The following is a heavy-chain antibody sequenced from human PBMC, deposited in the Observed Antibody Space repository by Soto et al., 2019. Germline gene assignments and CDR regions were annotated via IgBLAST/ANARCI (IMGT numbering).Heavy chain of an antibody. V-gene: IGHV1-69*02. CDR2: IIHILGIA. J-gene: IGHJ4*02. Sequence: HVQLVQSGAEVKKPGSSVKVSCKASGGTFSSYTISWVRQAPGQGLEWMGRIIHILGIANYAQKFQGRVTITADKSTSTAYMELSSRRSEDTAVYYCAMEYCSSTSCYRDYWGQGTLVTVSS. CDR3: AMEYCSSTSCYRDY. D-gene: IGHD2-2*02. CDR1: GGTFSSYT.